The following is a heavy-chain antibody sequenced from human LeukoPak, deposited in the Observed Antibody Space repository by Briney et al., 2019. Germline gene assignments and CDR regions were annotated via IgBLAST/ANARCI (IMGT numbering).Heavy chain of an antibody. CDR2: IYDSGST. J-gene: IGHJ4*02. V-gene: IGHV4-39*07. D-gene: IGHD6-19*01. CDR3: ARNNFIAVVKPGIFDY. CDR1: GGSIRSSYYY. Sequence: PSETLSLTCTVSGGSIRSSYYYWGWIRQPPGKGLEWIGSIYDSGSTNYNPSLKSRVTISVDTSKNQFSLKLSSVTAADTAVYYCARNNFIAVVKPGIFDYWGQGSLVTVSS.